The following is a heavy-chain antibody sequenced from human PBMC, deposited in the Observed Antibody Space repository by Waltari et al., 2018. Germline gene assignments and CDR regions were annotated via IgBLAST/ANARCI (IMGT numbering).Heavy chain of an antibody. Sequence: EVQLVQSGAEVKKPGATVKLSCKASGYTFTDYYMHWVQQAPGKGLEWMGRVDPEDGETIYAEKLQGRVTINADTSTDTAYMELSSLRSEDTAVYYCATPRGSYSNFDYWGQGTLVTVSS. CDR3: ATPRGSYSNFDY. D-gene: IGHD1-26*01. V-gene: IGHV1-69-2*01. CDR1: GYTFTDYY. J-gene: IGHJ4*02. CDR2: VDPEDGET.